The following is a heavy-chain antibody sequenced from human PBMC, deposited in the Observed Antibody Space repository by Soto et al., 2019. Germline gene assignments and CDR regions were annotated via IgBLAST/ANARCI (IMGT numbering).Heavy chain of an antibody. D-gene: IGHD3-3*01. CDR3: ARAPLTQDFWSGYCFDY. J-gene: IGHJ4*02. CDR1: GYTFTSYY. Sequence: QVQLVQSGAEVKKPGASVKVSCKASGYTFTSYYMHWVRQAPGQGLEWMGIINPSGGSTSYAQKLQGRVTMTRDTSTSTVYMELSSLRSEDTAVYYCARAPLTQDFWSGYCFDYWGQGTLVTVSS. CDR2: INPSGGST. V-gene: IGHV1-46*03.